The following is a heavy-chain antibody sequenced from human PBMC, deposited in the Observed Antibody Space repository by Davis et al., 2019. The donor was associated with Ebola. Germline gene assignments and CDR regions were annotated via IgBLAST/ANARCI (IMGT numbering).Heavy chain of an antibody. D-gene: IGHD2-2*01. CDR2: IYYSGST. CDR1: GGSFSGYY. CDR3: ASGAYCSSTSCFLYYYYGMDV. Sequence: MPSETLSLTCAVYGGSFSGYYWSWIRQPPGKGLEWIGYIYYSGSTYYNPSLKSRVTISVDTSKNQFSLKLSSVTAADTAVYYCASGAYCSSTSCFLYYYYGMDVWGQGTTVTVSS. J-gene: IGHJ6*02. V-gene: IGHV4-30-4*08.